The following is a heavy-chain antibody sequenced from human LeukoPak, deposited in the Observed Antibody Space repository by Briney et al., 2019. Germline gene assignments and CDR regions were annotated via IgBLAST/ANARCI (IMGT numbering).Heavy chain of an antibody. CDR2: IYYSGST. Sequence: PSETLSLTCTVSGGSISSYYWSWIRQPPGKGLECIGYIYYSGSTNYNPSLESRVTISVDTSKNQFSLKLSSVTAADTAVYYCARGVVVIPFNGGGWFDPWGQGTLVTVSS. CDR1: GGSISSYY. D-gene: IGHD3-22*01. J-gene: IGHJ5*02. V-gene: IGHV4-59*01. CDR3: ARGVVVIPFNGGGWFDP.